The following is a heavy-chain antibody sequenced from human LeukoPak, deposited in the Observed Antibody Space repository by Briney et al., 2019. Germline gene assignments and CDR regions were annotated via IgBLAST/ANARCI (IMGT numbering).Heavy chain of an antibody. V-gene: IGHV1-18*01. CDR3: AREAPTTVVTRGSYYYYDMDV. CDR2: ISAYNGNT. Sequence: ASVKVSCKASGYTFTSYGISWVRQAPGHGLEWVGWISAYNGNTNYAQKFQGRVTITADKSTSTAYMELSSLRSEDTAVYYCAREAPTTVVTRGSYYYYDMDVWGQGTTVTVSS. CDR1: GYTFTSYG. J-gene: IGHJ6*02. D-gene: IGHD4-23*01.